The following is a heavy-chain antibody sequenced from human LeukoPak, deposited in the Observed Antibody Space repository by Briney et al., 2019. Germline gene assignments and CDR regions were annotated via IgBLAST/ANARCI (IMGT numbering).Heavy chain of an antibody. D-gene: IGHD4-17*01. CDR1: GFTFSSYS. V-gene: IGHV3-21*01. CDR3: ARTDGDYNAFDI. Sequence: GGSLRLSCAASGFTFSSYSMNWVRQAPGKGLEWVSSISSSSSYIYYADSVKGRFTISRDSAKNSLYLQMNSLRAEDTAVYYCARTDGDYNAFDIWGQGTMVTVSS. CDR2: ISSSSSYI. J-gene: IGHJ3*02.